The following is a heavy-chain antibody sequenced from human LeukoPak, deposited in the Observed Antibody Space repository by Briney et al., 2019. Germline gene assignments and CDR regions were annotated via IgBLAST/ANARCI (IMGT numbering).Heavy chain of an antibody. CDR2: ISGSGGSS. Sequence: GGSLRLSCAASGFPFSNYAMTWVRQAPGKGLEWVSAISGSGGSSFYADSVKGRFTISRDNARNTVSLQMNSLRAEDKAVYYCAKHQGDSSSLDFWGQGTLVTVSS. CDR1: GFPFSNYA. D-gene: IGHD6-13*01. CDR3: AKHQGDSSSLDF. J-gene: IGHJ4*02. V-gene: IGHV3-23*01.